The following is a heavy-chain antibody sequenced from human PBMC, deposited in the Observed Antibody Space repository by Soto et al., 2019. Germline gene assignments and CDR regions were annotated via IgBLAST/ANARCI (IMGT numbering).Heavy chain of an antibody. Sequence: SETLSLTCAVSGYSISSGYYWGWIRQPPGKGLEWIGSIYHSGSTYYTPSLKSRVTISVDTSKNQFSLKLSSVTAADTAVYYCARGYYDFWSGYYMDWFDPWGQGTLVTVSS. CDR3: ARGYYDFWSGYYMDWFDP. CDR2: IYHSGST. CDR1: GYSISSGYY. D-gene: IGHD3-3*01. J-gene: IGHJ5*02. V-gene: IGHV4-38-2*01.